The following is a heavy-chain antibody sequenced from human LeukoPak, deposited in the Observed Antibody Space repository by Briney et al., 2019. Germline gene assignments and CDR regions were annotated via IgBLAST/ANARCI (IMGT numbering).Heavy chain of an antibody. D-gene: IGHD3-9*01. J-gene: IGHJ6*03. CDR3: ARARYFDPRDYYYMDV. V-gene: IGHV1-2*02. CDR2: INPNSGGT. Sequence: ASVKVSCKASGYTFTGYYMHWVRQSPGQGLEWMGWINPNSGGTNYAQKFQGRVTITADESTSTAYMELSSLRSEDTAVYYCARARYFDPRDYYYMDVWGKGTTVTVSS. CDR1: GYTFTGYY.